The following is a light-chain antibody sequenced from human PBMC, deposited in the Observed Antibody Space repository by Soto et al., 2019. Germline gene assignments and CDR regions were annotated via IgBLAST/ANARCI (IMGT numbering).Light chain of an antibody. CDR1: QGSSNY. V-gene: IGKV1-17*03. CDR2: AAS. Sequence: DIQMTQSPSAMSASVGDRVTITCRARQGSSNYLAWFQQKPGKVPKRLIYAASNLQSGGPSRFSGNGSRTEFPLTNSRLPPEDFVTYYGLRHNAYPHTVGQGTELEIK. CDR3: LRHNAYPHT. J-gene: IGKJ2*01.